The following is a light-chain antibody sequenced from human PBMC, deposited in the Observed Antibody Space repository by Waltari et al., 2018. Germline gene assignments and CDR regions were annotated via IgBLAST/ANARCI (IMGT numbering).Light chain of an antibody. J-gene: IGKJ4*01. Sequence: ELVMTQSRATLSVSPGERDNHPCRPSQSVNNKLAWYQQKPGQAPRLLIYDASTRATGIPTRFSGSGSGTEFTITISSLQSEDVAVYYCQQYSDLPLTFGGGTKVDIK. CDR3: QQYSDLPLT. CDR2: DAS. V-gene: IGKV3-15*01. CDR1: QSVNNK.